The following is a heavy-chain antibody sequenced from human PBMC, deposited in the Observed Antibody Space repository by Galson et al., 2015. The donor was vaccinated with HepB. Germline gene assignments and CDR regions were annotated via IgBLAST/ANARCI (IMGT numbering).Heavy chain of an antibody. CDR2: IYSGGTT. V-gene: IGHV3-53*01. D-gene: IGHD5-12*01. Sequence: SLRLSCAASGFIVSRNHMSWVRQAPGKGLGWVSVIYSGGTTYYADSVKGRFTISRDNSKNTLYLQMNSLRAEDTAVYYCAREYSASWYSGLGYWGQGTLVTVSS. CDR1: GFIVSRNH. J-gene: IGHJ4*02. CDR3: AREYSASWYSGLGY.